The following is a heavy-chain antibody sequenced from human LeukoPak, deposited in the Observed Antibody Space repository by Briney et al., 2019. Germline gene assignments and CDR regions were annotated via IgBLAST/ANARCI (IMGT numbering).Heavy chain of an antibody. CDR2: IYTSGGT. J-gene: IGHJ6*03. Sequence: SETLSLTCTVSGGSISSYYWSWIRQPAGKGLEWIGRIYTSGGTNYNPSLKSRVTMSVDTSKNQFSLKLSSVTAADTAVYYCARGCSSTSCYVHYYMDVWGKGTTVTVSS. D-gene: IGHD2-2*01. CDR1: GGSISSYY. V-gene: IGHV4-4*07. CDR3: ARGCSSTSCYVHYYMDV.